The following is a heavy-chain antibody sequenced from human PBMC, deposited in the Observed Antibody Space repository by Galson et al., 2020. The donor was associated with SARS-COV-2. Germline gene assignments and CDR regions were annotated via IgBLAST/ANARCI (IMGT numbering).Heavy chain of an antibody. Sequence: GGSLRLSCAASGFTFSSYAMSWVRQAPGKGLEWVSVIYSGGSTYYADSVKGRFTISRDNSKNTLYLQMNSLRAEDTAVYYCVRSPTLYGGPYDYYMDGWGKGTTVTISS. CDR3: VRSPTLYGGPYDYYMDG. V-gene: IGHV3-23*03. J-gene: IGHJ6*03. CDR2: IYSGGST. CDR1: GFTFSSYA. D-gene: IGHD4-17*01.